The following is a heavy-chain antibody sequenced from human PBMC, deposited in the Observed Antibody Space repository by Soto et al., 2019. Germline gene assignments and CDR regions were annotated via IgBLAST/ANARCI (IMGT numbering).Heavy chain of an antibody. D-gene: IGHD4-17*01. J-gene: IGHJ4*02. Sequence: EVQLVESGGGLVQPGGSLRLSCAASGFTFSSYWMSWVRQAPGKGLEWVANIKQDGSEKYYVDSVKGRFTISRDNAKNSLYLQMNSLRAEDTAVYYCASTDYGEPFDYWGQGTLVIVSS. V-gene: IGHV3-7*01. CDR2: IKQDGSEK. CDR3: ASTDYGEPFDY. CDR1: GFTFSSYW.